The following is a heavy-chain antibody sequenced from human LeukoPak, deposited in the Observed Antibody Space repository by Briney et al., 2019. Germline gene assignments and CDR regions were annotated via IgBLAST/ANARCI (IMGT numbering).Heavy chain of an antibody. CDR3: ARDDCSSTSCYPGDYYYYGMDV. Sequence: PGGSLRLSCATSGFIFNNYDPHWVRQAPGKGLEWLATISRDGKRQFYTDSVKGRFTISRDDSRNTLYLQMNSLRAEDTAVYYCARDDCSSTSCYPGDYYYYGMDVWGQGTTVTVSS. CDR2: ISRDGKRQ. J-gene: IGHJ6*02. D-gene: IGHD2-2*01. CDR1: GFIFNNYD. V-gene: IGHV3-30*03.